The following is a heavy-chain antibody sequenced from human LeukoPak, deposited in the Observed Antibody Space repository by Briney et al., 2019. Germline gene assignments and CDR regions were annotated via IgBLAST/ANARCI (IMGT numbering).Heavy chain of an antibody. V-gene: IGHV3-30*01. CDR3: ARPQAYYFDY. Sequence: GGSLRLSCAASGSSFSSYAIHWVRQAPGKGLEWVAAISYDGSKKYYADSVKGRFTISRDNSKNTLYLQMDSLRSEDTAVYYCARPQAYYFDYWGQGTLVTVSS. CDR1: GSSFSSYA. CDR2: ISYDGSKK. J-gene: IGHJ4*02.